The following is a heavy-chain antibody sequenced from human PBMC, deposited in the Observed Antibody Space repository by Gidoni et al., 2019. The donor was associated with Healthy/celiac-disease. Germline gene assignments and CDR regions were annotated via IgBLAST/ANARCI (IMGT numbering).Heavy chain of an antibody. D-gene: IGHD3-3*01. CDR2: IKQDGSEK. J-gene: IGHJ4*02. Sequence: EVQLVESGGGLVQPGGSLSLSCAASAFPFSSYWLSWVRQAPGKGLEWVANIKQDGSEKYYVDSVKGRFTISRDNAKNSLYLQMNSLRAEDTAVYYCARGDGYYDFWSGYSYEGLDYWGQGTLVTVSS. CDR1: AFPFSSYW. CDR3: ARGDGYYDFWSGYSYEGLDY. V-gene: IGHV3-7*03.